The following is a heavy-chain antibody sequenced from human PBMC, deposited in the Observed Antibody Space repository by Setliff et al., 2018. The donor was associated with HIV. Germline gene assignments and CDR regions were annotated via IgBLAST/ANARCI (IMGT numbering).Heavy chain of an antibody. D-gene: IGHD3-22*01. CDR3: ARFVSGYYYPRGIFDY. J-gene: IGHJ4*02. CDR2: IYPGDSDI. Sequence: GESLKISCEASGYTFTNYWIGWVRQMPGKGLEWMGIIYPGDSDIIYSPSFQGQVTISADKSITTAYLQWSSLKASDTAMYYCARFVSGYYYPRGIFDYWGQGTLVTVSS. V-gene: IGHV5-51*01. CDR1: GYTFTNYW.